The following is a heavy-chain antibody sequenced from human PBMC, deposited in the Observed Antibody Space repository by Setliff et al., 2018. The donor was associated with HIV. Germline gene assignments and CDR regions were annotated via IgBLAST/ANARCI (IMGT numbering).Heavy chain of an antibody. V-gene: IGHV5-51*01. CDR3: ARLGGICSGGSCTALAYTMDV. CDR1: GYSFSSYW. CDR2: IYPGYSDT. Sequence: GESLKISCKGSGYSFSSYWIGWVRQMPGKGLEWMGIIYPGYSDTRYSPSFQGQVTISADKSISTAYLQCSSLKASDTAMYYCARLGGICSGGSCTALAYTMDVWGQGTTVTVSS. J-gene: IGHJ6*02. D-gene: IGHD2-15*01.